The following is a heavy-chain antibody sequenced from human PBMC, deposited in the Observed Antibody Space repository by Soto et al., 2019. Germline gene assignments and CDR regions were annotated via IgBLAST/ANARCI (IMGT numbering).Heavy chain of an antibody. J-gene: IGHJ5*02. D-gene: IGHD2-2*01. CDR3: ARGVVVPAAMVLGWFDP. Sequence: ASVKVSCKASGYTFTRYGISWVRQAPGQGLEWMGWISAYNGNTNYAQKLQGRVTMTTDTSTSTAYMELRSLRSDDTAVYYCARGVVVPAAMVLGWFDPWGQGTLVTVSS. V-gene: IGHV1-18*01. CDR2: ISAYNGNT. CDR1: GYTFTRYG.